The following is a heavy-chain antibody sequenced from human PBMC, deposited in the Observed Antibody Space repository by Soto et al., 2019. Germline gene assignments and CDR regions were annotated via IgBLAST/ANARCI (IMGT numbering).Heavy chain of an antibody. Sequence: SGGSLRLSCAASGFTFSSYAMSWVRQAPGKELEWVSAISGSGGSTYYADTVKGRFTISRDNSKNTLYLQMNSLRAEDTAVYYCAKSPDTSGAYYDFWRDSYYFDYWRQGTLVTVSS. CDR1: GFTFSSYA. CDR2: ISGSGGST. D-gene: IGHD3-3*01. CDR3: AKSPDTSGAYYDFWRDSYYFDY. J-gene: IGHJ4*02. V-gene: IGHV3-23*01.